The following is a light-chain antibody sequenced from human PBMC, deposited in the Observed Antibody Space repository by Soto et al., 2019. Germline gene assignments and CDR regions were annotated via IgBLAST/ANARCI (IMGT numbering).Light chain of an antibody. Sequence: QSALTQPASVSGSPGQSITISCTGTSSDVGGYNFVSWYQQHPGKAPKLMIYEVSNRPSGVSNRFSGSKSGNTASLTISGLQAEDEGDYYCNSYTSSKTLVFGRGTKVTVL. J-gene: IGLJ3*02. CDR1: SSDVGGYNF. CDR2: EVS. V-gene: IGLV2-14*01. CDR3: NSYTSSKTLV.